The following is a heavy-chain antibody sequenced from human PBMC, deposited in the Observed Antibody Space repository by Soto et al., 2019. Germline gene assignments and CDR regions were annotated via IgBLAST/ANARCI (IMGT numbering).Heavy chain of an antibody. Sequence: QVQLVQSGAEVKKPGSSVKVSCKASGVTFSSYAISWVRQAPGQGLEWMGGIIPIFGTSNYAQKFQGRVTITADESTSTAYMELSSLRSEDTAVYYFARGTPPKYNWFDPWGQGTLVTVSS. CDR2: IIPIFGTS. J-gene: IGHJ5*02. CDR3: ARGTPPKYNWFDP. V-gene: IGHV1-69*01. CDR1: GVTFSSYA.